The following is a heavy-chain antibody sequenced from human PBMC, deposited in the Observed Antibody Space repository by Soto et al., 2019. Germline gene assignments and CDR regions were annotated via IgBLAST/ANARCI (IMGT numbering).Heavy chain of an antibody. CDR1: GFTFSSYG. CDR2: ISYDGSNK. Sequence: AGGSLRLSCAASGFTFSSYGMHWVRQAPGKGLEWVAVISYDGSNKYYADSVKGRFTISRDNSKNTLYLQMNSLRAEDTAVYYRAKDRTAAAGYYYYGMDVWGQGTTVTVSS. D-gene: IGHD6-13*01. CDR3: AKDRTAAAGYYYYGMDV. V-gene: IGHV3-30*18. J-gene: IGHJ6*02.